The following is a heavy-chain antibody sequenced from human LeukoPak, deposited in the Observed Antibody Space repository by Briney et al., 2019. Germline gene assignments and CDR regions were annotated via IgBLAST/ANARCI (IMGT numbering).Heavy chain of an antibody. J-gene: IGHJ6*03. CDR1: GYSFTSYW. V-gene: IGHV5-51*01. CDR3: ARHDTIFGVLHYYYMDV. Sequence: GEPLKISCKGSGYSFTSYWIGWVRKMPGKGLEWMESVYPGDSDTRYSASFQGQVTISADKSISTAYLQWRSLKASDTAMYYCARHDTIFGVLHYYYMDVWGKGTTVTVSS. CDR2: VYPGDSDT. D-gene: IGHD3-3*01.